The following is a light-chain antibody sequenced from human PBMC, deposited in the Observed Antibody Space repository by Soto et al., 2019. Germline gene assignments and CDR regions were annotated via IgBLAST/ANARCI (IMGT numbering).Light chain of an antibody. CDR2: GAS. CDR1: QSISTY. J-gene: IGKJ4*01. V-gene: IGKV1-39*01. Sequence: DIQMTQSPSSLSACVGDRVTITCRASQSISTYLSWYQHTLGKAPKLLIYGASSLQSGVPSRFSGSGSGTDFTLTISSLRPEDFATYYCQQRFSAPLTFGGGTKVELK. CDR3: QQRFSAPLT.